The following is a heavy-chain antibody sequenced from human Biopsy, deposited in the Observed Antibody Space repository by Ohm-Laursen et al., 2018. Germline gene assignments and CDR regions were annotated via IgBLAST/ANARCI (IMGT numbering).Heavy chain of an antibody. CDR1: GFTFNTYG. CDR2: IDVLDYNT. CDR3: VRGWGGYNFDS. J-gene: IGHJ4*01. Sequence: SLRLSCAASGFTFNTYGMHWVRQAPGKGLEWVSHIDVLDYNTYYVDSVRGRFTISRDNSKEMVYLQVNSLRADDTAVYCCVRGWGGYNFDSWGPGTLVTVSS. D-gene: IGHD2-2*02. V-gene: IGHV3-23*01.